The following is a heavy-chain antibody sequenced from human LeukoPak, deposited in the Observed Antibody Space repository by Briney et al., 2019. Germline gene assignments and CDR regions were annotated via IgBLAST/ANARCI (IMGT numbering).Heavy chain of an antibody. CDR2: IKQDGSEK. J-gene: IGHJ4*02. V-gene: IGHV3-7*01. Sequence: SGGSLRLSCAASGFTLSTFWMSWVRQAPGKGLEWVANIKQDGSEKYYVDSVKGRFTISRDNAKNSLYLQMNSLRADDTAVYYCAAKLGASYWGQGTLVTVPS. CDR3: AAKLGASY. D-gene: IGHD7-27*01. CDR1: GFTLSTFW.